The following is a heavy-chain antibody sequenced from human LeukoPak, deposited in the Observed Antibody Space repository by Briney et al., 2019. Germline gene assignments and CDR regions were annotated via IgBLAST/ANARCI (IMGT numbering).Heavy chain of an antibody. V-gene: IGHV4-59*12. CDR1: GGSISDYY. Sequence: SETLSLTCTVSGGSISDYYWTWIRQPPGKGLEWIGHIYYSGNTIYNPSLKSRVTISGDTSKNQFSLNLSSVTAADTAVYYCARDLGVVPAWGWFDPWGQGTLVTVSS. D-gene: IGHD2-2*01. J-gene: IGHJ5*02. CDR3: ARDLGVVPAWGWFDP. CDR2: IYYSGNT.